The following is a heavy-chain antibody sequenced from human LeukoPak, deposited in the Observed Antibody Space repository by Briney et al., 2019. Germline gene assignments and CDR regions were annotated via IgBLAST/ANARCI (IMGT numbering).Heavy chain of an antibody. V-gene: IGHV3-33*08. D-gene: IGHD4-17*01. J-gene: IGHJ4*02. CDR3: AGGSGDYSPDF. Sequence: PGGSLGLSCATSGFTFSNYWMTWVRQAPGKGLEWVALIWYDGSNKYYADSVKGRFTISSDNAKNTLYLQMNSLRAEDTAVYYCAGGSGDYSPDFWGQGTLVTVSS. CDR1: GFTFSNYW. CDR2: IWYDGSNK.